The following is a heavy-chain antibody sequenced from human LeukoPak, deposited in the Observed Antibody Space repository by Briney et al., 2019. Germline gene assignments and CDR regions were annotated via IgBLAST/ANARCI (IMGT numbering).Heavy chain of an antibody. V-gene: IGHV3-48*01. D-gene: IGHD3-16*02. CDR3: ARDKWGNYVWGSYRPDY. CDR2: ISSSSSTI. J-gene: IGHJ4*02. CDR1: GFTFSSYS. Sequence: GGSLRLSCAASGFTFSSYSMNWVRQAPGKGLGWVSYISSSSSTIYYADSVKGRFTISRDNAKNPLYLQMNSLRAEDTAVYYCARDKWGNYVWGSYRPDYWGQGTLVTVSS.